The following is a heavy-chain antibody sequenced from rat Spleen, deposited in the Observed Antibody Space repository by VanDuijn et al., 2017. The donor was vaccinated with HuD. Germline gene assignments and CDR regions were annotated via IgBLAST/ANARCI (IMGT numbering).Heavy chain of an antibody. D-gene: IGHD2-2*01. CDR3: TRAGFLRDWYFDF. Sequence: EVQLVASDGGLVQPGRSLKLSCAASGFTFSDYFMAWVRQAQAQGLEWVATISADGTNTYYRDSVKGRFTISRDDVRSTLYLQMDSLRSEDTASYYCTRAGFLRDWYFDFWGPRTMVTVSS. CDR1: GFTFSDYF. V-gene: IGHV5-29*01. CDR2: ISADGTNT. J-gene: IGHJ1*01.